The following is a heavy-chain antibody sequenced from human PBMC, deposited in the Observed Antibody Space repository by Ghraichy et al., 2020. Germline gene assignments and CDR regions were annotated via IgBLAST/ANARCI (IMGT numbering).Heavy chain of an antibody. CDR1: GYTFTDYY. J-gene: IGHJ4*02. V-gene: IGHV1-2*06. D-gene: IGHD6-19*01. CDR2: INPNTGGT. CDR3: GRVSEYSSGWYAVDY. Sequence: ASVKVSCKASGYTFTDYYVHWVRQAPGQGLEWMGRINPNTGGTNYAQKIQGRVTMTRDTSISTAYMELSRLTSDDMAVYYCGRVSEYSSGWYAVDYWGQGTLVTVSS.